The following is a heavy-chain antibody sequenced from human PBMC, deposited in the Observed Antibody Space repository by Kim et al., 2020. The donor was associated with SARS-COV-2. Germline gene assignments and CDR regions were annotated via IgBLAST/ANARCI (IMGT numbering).Heavy chain of an antibody. CDR1: GGSIINYY. D-gene: IGHD2-21*02. CDR3: AKLVPCGGDCYYFDY. J-gene: IGHJ4*02. Sequence: SETLSLTCTVSGGSIINYYWSWIRQPPGKGLEYVGFIYYSGNTNYNPSLKSRVTLLTDTSKNQFSLQLTSVTAADTAVYYCAKLVPCGGDCYYFDYWGQG. V-gene: IGHV4-59*08. CDR2: IYYSGNT.